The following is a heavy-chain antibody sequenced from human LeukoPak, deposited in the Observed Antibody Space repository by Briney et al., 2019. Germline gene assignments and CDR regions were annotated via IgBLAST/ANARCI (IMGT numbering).Heavy chain of an antibody. CDR2: ISYDGSNK. CDR3: AKGSYYDSSGYLFDY. Sequence: PGRSLRLSCAAYGFTFSSYGMHWVRQAPGKGLEWVAVISYDGSNKYYADSVKGRFTISRDNSKNTLYLQMNSLRAEDTAVYYCAKGSYYDSSGYLFDYWGQGTLVTVSS. J-gene: IGHJ4*02. CDR1: GFTFSSYG. V-gene: IGHV3-30*18. D-gene: IGHD3-22*01.